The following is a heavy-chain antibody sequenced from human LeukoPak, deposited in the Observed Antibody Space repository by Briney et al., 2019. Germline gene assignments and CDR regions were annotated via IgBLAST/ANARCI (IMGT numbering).Heavy chain of an antibody. J-gene: IGHJ5*02. CDR3: ARAMT. Sequence: GGTLRLSCAASGFTFSGYWMSWVRQAPGKGLEWVANIKPDGSDKAYVDSVKGRFTISRDNTKNSLYLQMSSLRAEDTAVYYCARAMTWGQGTLVSVSS. CDR1: GFTFSGYW. CDR2: IKPDGSDK. V-gene: IGHV3-7*01.